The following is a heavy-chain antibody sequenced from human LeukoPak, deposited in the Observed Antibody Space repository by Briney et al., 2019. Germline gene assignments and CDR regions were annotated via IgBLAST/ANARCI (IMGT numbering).Heavy chain of an antibody. CDR3: AREILGGFNPGAY. V-gene: IGHV4-4*02. D-gene: IGHD1-14*01. J-gene: IGHJ4*02. CDR1: LDSTTSNF. CDR2: IHRSGSP. Sequence: SETLSLTCTVSLDSTTSNFWSWVRQPPGKGLEWIGEIHRSGSPNYNPSLQSRVTISIDRSRNQIVLELSSVTAADTVVYYCAREILGGFNPGAYWGQGTLVTVSS.